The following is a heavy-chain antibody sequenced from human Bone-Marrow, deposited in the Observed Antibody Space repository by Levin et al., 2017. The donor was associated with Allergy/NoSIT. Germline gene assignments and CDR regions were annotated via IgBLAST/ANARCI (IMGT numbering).Heavy chain of an antibody. CDR2: MSDDGSSR. Sequence: PGGSLRPSCAASGFTFSTHWMHWVRQAPGKGLVWVSRMSDDGSSRTYADSVKGRFTISRDNAKSTLYLQMNSLTAEDTAVYYCAKAGVVAPPQTWFDPWGQGTLVTVSS. D-gene: IGHD3-22*01. CDR1: GFTFSTHW. J-gene: IGHJ5*02. V-gene: IGHV3-74*03. CDR3: AKAGVVAPPQTWFDP.